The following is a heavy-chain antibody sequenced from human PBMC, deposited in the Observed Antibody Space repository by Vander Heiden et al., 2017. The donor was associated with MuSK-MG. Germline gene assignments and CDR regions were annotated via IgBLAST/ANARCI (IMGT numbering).Heavy chain of an antibody. V-gene: IGHV3-30*04. Sequence: QVQLVESGGGVVQPGRSLRLSCAASGFTFSSYAMHWVRPAPGKGLEWVAVISYDGSNKYYADSVKGRFTISRDNSKNTLYLQMNSLRAEDTAVYYCARDAPYGSGSYFDYWGQGTLVTVSS. CDR2: ISYDGSNK. CDR1: GFTFSSYA. J-gene: IGHJ4*02. D-gene: IGHD3-10*01. CDR3: ARDAPYGSGSYFDY.